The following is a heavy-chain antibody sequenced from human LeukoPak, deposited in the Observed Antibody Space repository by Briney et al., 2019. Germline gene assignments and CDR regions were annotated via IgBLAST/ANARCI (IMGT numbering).Heavy chain of an antibody. CDR3: ARSYSGSYHDAFDI. J-gene: IGHJ3*02. CDR1: GFTFDDYA. CDR2: VTWDTSSM. D-gene: IGHD1-26*01. Sequence: GGSLRLSCVASGFTFDDYAMHWVRQTPGQGLEWVSSVTWDTSSMDYADSVKGRFTISRDNAKNSLYLQMNSLRAEDTAVYYCARSYSGSYHDAFDIWGQGTMVTVSS. V-gene: IGHV3-9*01.